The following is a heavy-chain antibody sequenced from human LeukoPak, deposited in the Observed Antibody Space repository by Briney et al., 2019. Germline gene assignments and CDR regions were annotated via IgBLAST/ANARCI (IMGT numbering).Heavy chain of an antibody. CDR1: GYTFTGYY. CDR2: INPNSGGT. J-gene: IGHJ4*02. V-gene: IGHV1-2*02. Sequence: GPSVNVSCKASGYTFTGYYMHWVRQAPGQGLEWMGWINPNSGGTNYAQKFQGRVTMTRDTSISTAYMELSRLRSDDTAVYYCARSRCSSTSCYRFDYWGQGTLVTVSS. D-gene: IGHD2-2*01. CDR3: ARSRCSSTSCYRFDY.